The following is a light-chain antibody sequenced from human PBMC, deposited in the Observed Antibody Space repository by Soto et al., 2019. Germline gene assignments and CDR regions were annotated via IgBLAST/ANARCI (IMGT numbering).Light chain of an antibody. V-gene: IGKV1-39*01. J-gene: IGKJ1*01. Sequence: DIEMTQSPSSLSASVGDRVTTTCRASQTIGRYLNWYQHKPGKAPKLLIYTASTLQSGVPSRFSGSGSGTEFTLTISSLQPEDFATYYCQQSYSIPWTFGQGTKVEI. CDR2: TAS. CDR3: QQSYSIPWT. CDR1: QTIGRY.